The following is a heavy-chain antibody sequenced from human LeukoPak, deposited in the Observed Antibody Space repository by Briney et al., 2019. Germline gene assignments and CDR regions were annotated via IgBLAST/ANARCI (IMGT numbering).Heavy chain of an antibody. CDR1: GGSISSYY. Sequence: SETLSLTCTVSGGSISSYYWSWIRQPPGKGLEWIGYIYYSGSTNYNPSLKSRVTISVDTSENQFSLKLSSVTAADTAVYYCARAGHYYDSSGYYYVDWGQGTLVTVSS. CDR2: IYYSGST. V-gene: IGHV4-59*01. CDR3: ARAGHYYDSSGYYYVD. J-gene: IGHJ4*02. D-gene: IGHD3-22*01.